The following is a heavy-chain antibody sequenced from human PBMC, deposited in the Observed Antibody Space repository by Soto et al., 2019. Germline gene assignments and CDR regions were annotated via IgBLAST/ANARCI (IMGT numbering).Heavy chain of an antibody. J-gene: IGHJ6*02. Sequence: EVQLVESGGGLVQPGGSLRLSCAASGFTFSSYWMHWVRQAPGKGLVWVSRINSDGSSTSYADSVKGRFTISRDNAKNTLYLQMNSLRAEDTAVYYCARGDIVVVPAAMFYYCYGMDVWGQGTTVTVSS. CDR3: ARGDIVVVPAAMFYYCYGMDV. CDR1: GFTFSSYW. D-gene: IGHD2-2*01. V-gene: IGHV3-74*01. CDR2: INSDGSST.